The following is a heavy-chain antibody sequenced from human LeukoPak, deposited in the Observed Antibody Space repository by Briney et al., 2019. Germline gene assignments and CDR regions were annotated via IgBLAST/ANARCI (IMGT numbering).Heavy chain of an antibody. J-gene: IGHJ5*02. V-gene: IGHV3-23*01. CDR1: GFTFSSYA. CDR3: AKGGLVHRFDP. CDR2: ISGSGDNT. Sequence: GGSLRLSCAASGFTFSSYAMSWVRQAPGKGLEWVSGISGSGDNTYYADSVKGWFTISRDNSKNTLYLQMNSLRAADTAVYYCAKGGLVHRFDPWGQGTLVTVSS.